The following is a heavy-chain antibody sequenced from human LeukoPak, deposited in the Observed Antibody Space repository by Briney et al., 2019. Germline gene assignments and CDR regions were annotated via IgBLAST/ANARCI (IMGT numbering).Heavy chain of an antibody. Sequence: GGSLRLSCAASGFTFNNYGMHWVRQAPGKGLEWVAFIRYNGNNQYYADSVKGRFTISRDNSKNTLYLQMNSLKGDDTAVYYCARPAGPGTGYYYYYMDVWGKGTTVTISS. J-gene: IGHJ6*03. V-gene: IGHV3-30*02. CDR3: ARPAGPGTGYYYYYMDV. CDR1: GFTFNNYG. CDR2: IRYNGNNQ. D-gene: IGHD6-13*01.